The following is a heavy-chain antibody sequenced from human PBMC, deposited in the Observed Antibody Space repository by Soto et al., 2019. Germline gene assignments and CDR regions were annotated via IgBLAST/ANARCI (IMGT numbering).Heavy chain of an antibody. V-gene: IGHV3-30*18. CDR3: AKDLEYSCYGKCDY. J-gene: IGHJ4*02. CDR1: AFTFSSYG. CDR2: ITYDGSNK. Sequence: GSRRLAWPASAFTFSSYGMHCVRPAPGKGLEWVAVITYDGSNKCYADSVKGRFTITRDKSTNTLYLQMSSLRAEDTAVYYCAKDLEYSCYGKCDYWGQGTLVTVSS. D-gene: IGHD5-12*01.